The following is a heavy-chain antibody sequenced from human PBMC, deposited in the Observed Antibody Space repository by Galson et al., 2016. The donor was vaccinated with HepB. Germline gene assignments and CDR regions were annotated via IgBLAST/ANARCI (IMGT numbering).Heavy chain of an antibody. CDR1: GYTFTSFG. CDR3: ARDGGTYFDN. V-gene: IGHV7-4-1*02. J-gene: IGHJ4*02. D-gene: IGHD1-7*01. CDR2: INTNTGKP. Sequence: SVKVSCKASGYTFTSFGLNWVRQAPGQGLEWMGGINTNTGKPTYAQGFTGRFVFSLDTSVSTAHLQINSLTAEDTAVYFCARDGGTYFDNWGQGTLVTVSS.